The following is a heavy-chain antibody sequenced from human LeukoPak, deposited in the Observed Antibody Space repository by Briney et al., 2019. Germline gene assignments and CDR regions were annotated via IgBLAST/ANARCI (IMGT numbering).Heavy chain of an antibody. D-gene: IGHD3-16*02. CDR3: AREGLRVTFGGVIPIGAFDI. CDR1: GGSISIGDYY. V-gene: IGHV4-30-4*01. J-gene: IGHJ3*02. CDR2: IYYSGST. Sequence: SETLSLTCTVSGGSISIGDYYWSWIRQPPGKGLEWIGYIYYSGSTYYNPSLKSRVTISVDTSKNQFSLKLSSVTAADTAVYYCAREGLRVTFGGVIPIGAFDIWGQGTMVTVSS.